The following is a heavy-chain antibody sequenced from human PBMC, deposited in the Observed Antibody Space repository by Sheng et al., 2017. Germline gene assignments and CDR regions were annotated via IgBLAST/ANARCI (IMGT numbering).Heavy chain of an antibody. CDR3: AKVIHFDFWSDYHYFFDY. D-gene: IGHD3-3*01. CDR2: ISGSGSRT. Sequence: EVRLVQSGGGLVHPEGTLRLSCAASGFTFDTYAMTWVRQAPGKGLEWVSSISGSGSRTYYADSVKGRFIISRDNSARTLYLRLDSLRAEDTAVYFCAKVIHFDFWSDYHYFFDYWGQGVLVTVSS. CDR1: GFTFDTYA. J-gene: IGHJ4*02. V-gene: IGHV3-23*04.